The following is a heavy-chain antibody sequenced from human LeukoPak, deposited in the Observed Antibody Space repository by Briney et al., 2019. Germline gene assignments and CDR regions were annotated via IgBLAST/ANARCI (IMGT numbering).Heavy chain of an antibody. D-gene: IGHD3-3*01. CDR2: ISYSGST. V-gene: IGHV4-59*01. CDR1: GGSINNYY. CDR3: ARGPDFWDRAEYFQH. J-gene: IGHJ1*01. Sequence: SETLSLTCNVSGGSINNYYWSWVRQPPGKTLEWIGYISYSGSTNYNPSLKSRVSISVDTSRNQFSLRLSSVTAADTAVYYCARGPDFWDRAEYFQHWGQGTLVTVSS.